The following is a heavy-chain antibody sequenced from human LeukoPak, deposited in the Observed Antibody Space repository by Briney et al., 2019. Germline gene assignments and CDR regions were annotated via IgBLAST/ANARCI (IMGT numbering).Heavy chain of an antibody. J-gene: IGHJ6*03. D-gene: IGHD2-2*01. CDR1: GDSVSSNSAA. Sequence: QTLSLTCAISGDSVSSNSAAWNWIRQSPSRGLEWLGRTYYRSKWYNDYAVSVKSRITINPDTSKNQFSLQLNSVTPEDTAVYYCAREVPAAIIHYYYYYMDVWGKGTTVTVSS. V-gene: IGHV6-1*01. CDR2: TYYRSKWYN. CDR3: AREVPAAIIHYYYYYMDV.